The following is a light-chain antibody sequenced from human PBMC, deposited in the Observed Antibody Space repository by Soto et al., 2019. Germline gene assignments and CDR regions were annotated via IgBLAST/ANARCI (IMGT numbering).Light chain of an antibody. CDR3: QQRSNWPSMYT. Sequence: EIVLTQSPATLSLSPGERATLSCRASQSVGTYLAWYQQKPGQAPRLLTFDASNRATGIPARFSGSGSGTDFTLTISSLEPEDFAVYYCQQRSNWPSMYTFGQGTKLEIK. CDR1: QSVGTY. CDR2: DAS. V-gene: IGKV3-11*01. J-gene: IGKJ2*01.